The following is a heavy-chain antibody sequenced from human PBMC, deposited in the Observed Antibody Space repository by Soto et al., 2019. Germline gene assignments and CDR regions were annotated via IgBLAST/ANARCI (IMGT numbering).Heavy chain of an antibody. CDR1: GFTFSSYG. CDR3: ARAGDFWSYRVYYFDY. V-gene: IGHV3-33*01. J-gene: IGHJ4*02. CDR2: IWYDGSNK. D-gene: IGHD3-3*01. Sequence: QVQLVESGGGVVQPGRSLRLSCAASGFTFSSYGMHWVRQAPGKGLEWVAVIWYDGSNKYYADSVKGRFTISRDNSKNTLYLQMNSLRAEDTAVYYCARAGDFWSYRVYYFDYWGQGTLVTVSS.